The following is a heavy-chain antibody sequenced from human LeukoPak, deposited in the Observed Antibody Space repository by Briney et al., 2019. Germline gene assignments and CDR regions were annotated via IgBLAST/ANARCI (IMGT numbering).Heavy chain of an antibody. V-gene: IGHV4-39*07. J-gene: IGHJ4*02. CDR1: GDSIKSTSNY. D-gene: IGHD3-10*01. CDR3: ARGRGRHYYGSGSYYADY. Sequence: SETLSLTCSVSGDSIKSTSNYWSWIRQPPGKGLEWIGEINHSGSTHYNPSLKSRVTISVDTSKNQFSLKLSSVTAADTAVYYCARGRGRHYYGSGSYYADYWGQGTLVTVSS. CDR2: INHSGST.